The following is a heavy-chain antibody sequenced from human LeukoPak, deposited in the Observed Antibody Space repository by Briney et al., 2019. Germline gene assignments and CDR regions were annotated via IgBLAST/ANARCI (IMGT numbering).Heavy chain of an antibody. V-gene: IGHV3-21*01. CDR2: ISSSSSYI. Sequence: GGSLRLSCAASGFTFSSYSMNWVRQAPGKGLEWVSSISSSSSYIYYADSVKGRFTISRDNAKNSLYLQMNSLRAEDTAVYYCAKEIAAAGWNFDWGQGTLVTVSS. CDR3: AKEIAAAGWNFD. D-gene: IGHD6-13*01. J-gene: IGHJ4*02. CDR1: GFTFSSYS.